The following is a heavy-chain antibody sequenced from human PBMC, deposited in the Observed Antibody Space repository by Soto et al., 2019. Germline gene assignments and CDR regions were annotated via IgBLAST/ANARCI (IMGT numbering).Heavy chain of an antibody. CDR1: GASISIAGSY. CDR3: ARGKEQRVSRDY. D-gene: IGHD6-6*01. J-gene: IGHJ4*02. Sequence: QVQLQESGPGLVRSSQTLSLTCTVSGASISIAGSYWSWIRQVPGKGLEWIGYIHYEETTYYNPSFLRRVSVFAYRSTIQFFLNLSSVAAAETATSYCARGKEQRVSRDYGGQGTLVTVSS. V-gene: IGHV4-31*03. CDR2: IHYEETT.